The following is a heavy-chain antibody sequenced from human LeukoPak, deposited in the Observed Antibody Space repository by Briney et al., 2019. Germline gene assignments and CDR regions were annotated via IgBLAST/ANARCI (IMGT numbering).Heavy chain of an antibody. D-gene: IGHD3-22*01. CDR1: GVSISSGDYY. CDR3: ARDAYYYDTRAAFDI. V-gene: IGHV4-30-4*01. J-gene: IGHJ3*02. Sequence: SETLSLTCTVSGVSISSGDYYWSWIRQPPGKGLEWIGYIYYSGSTYYNPSLKSRVTISVDTSKNQFSLKLSSVTAADTAVYYRARDAYYYDTRAAFDIWGQGTMVTVSS. CDR2: IYYSGST.